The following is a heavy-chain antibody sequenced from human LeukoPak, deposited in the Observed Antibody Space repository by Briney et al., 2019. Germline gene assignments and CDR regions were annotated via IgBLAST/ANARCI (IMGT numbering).Heavy chain of an antibody. V-gene: IGHV1-8*01. CDR2: MNPNSGNT. CDR1: GYTFTSYD. CDR3: APVGNCYWNYYGMAV. J-gene: IGHJ6*02. D-gene: IGHD1-1*01. Sequence: ASVKVSCKASGYTFTSYDINWVRQATGQGLEWMGWMNPNSGNTGYAQKFQGRVTMTRNTSISTAYMELSSLRSEDTAVYYGAPVGNCYWNYYGMAVWGQGPTVTVSS.